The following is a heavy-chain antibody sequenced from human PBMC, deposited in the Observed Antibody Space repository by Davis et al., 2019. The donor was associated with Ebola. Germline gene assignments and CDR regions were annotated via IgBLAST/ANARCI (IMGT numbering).Heavy chain of an antibody. CDR1: GYPFNNLE. CDR3: ARGQIGYSGRFRFDS. CDR2: MSPSTGNT. Sequence: AASVKVSCKASGYPFNNLEIHWVRQASGQGLEWMGWMSPSTGNTGYAQKFQGRVTMTRNISISTAYMELSSLRSDDTAVYYCARGQIGYSGRFRFDSWGQGTLVTVSS. D-gene: IGHD5-12*01. J-gene: IGHJ4*02. V-gene: IGHV1-8*02.